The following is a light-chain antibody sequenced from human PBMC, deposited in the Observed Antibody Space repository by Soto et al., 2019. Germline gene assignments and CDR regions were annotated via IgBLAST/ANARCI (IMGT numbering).Light chain of an antibody. CDR1: RDISNY. V-gene: IGKV1-27*01. CDR2: GAS. Sequence: DIQVTQSPSSLSASLGDRVSITCRASRDISNYLAWYQQKPGQVPRLLISGASTLHSGVPSRFSGSGSGTDFTLTITSLQPEDIAPYFCQKYDTAPLTLGGGTKVDIK. J-gene: IGKJ4*01. CDR3: QKYDTAPLT.